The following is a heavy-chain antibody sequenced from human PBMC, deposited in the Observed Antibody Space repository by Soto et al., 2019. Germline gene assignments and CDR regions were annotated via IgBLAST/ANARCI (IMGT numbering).Heavy chain of an antibody. J-gene: IGHJ4*02. Sequence: SVEVTCNACGNTFASHGFSWVRQAHGQGLEWMGWISVFNGQTNYALKFQGRVTLTTDTSTSTAYMELRSLRSDDTAVYFCARDSKRGYSGYDKLDYWGQGTLVTVS. D-gene: IGHD5-12*01. CDR1: GNTFASHG. CDR2: ISVFNGQT. CDR3: ARDSKRGYSGYDKLDY. V-gene: IGHV1-18*01.